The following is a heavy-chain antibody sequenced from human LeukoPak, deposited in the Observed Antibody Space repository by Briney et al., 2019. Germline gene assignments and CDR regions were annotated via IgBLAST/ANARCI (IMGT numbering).Heavy chain of an antibody. CDR2: ISYDGSNK. CDR1: GFTFSSYG. Sequence: AGGSLRLSCAASGFTFSSYGMHWVRQAPGKGLEWAAVISYDGSNKYYADSVKGRFTISRDNSKNTLYVQMNSLRAEDTAVYYCAKSAVRYYDGSGLRDYSGMDVWGQGTTVSVSS. CDR3: AKSAVRYYDGSGLRDYSGMDV. V-gene: IGHV3-30*18. D-gene: IGHD3-22*01. J-gene: IGHJ6*02.